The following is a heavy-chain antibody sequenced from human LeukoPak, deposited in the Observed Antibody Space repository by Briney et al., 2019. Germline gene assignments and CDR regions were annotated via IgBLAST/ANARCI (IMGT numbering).Heavy chain of an antibody. CDR1: GFTFSSYS. CDR2: ISSSSGYI. J-gene: IGHJ6*02. Sequence: TGGSPRLSCAASGFTFSSYSMNWVRQAPGKGLEWVSSISSSSGYIYYADSVKGQFTIFRDNAKNSLYLQMNSLRAEDTAVYYCARDVAAVAVNYYYYGMDVWGQGTTVTVSS. V-gene: IGHV3-21*01. CDR3: ARDVAAVAVNYYYYGMDV. D-gene: IGHD6-19*01.